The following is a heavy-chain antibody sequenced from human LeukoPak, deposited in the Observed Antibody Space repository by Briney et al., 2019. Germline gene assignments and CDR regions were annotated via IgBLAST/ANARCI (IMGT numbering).Heavy chain of an antibody. CDR1: GFTFSSYA. CDR3: VRGARVQFVFDV. V-gene: IGHV3-20*04. D-gene: IGHD1-1*01. CDR2: INWNGGST. Sequence: SGGSLRLSCAASGFTFSSYAMSWVRQAPGKGLEWVSGINWNGGSTAYADSVKGRFTISRDNAKNSLYLQMNSLSPEDTALYYCVRGARVQFVFDVWGKGTTVTVSS. J-gene: IGHJ6*04.